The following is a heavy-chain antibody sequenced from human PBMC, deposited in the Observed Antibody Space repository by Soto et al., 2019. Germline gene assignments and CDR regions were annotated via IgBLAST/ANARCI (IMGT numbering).Heavy chain of an antibody. Sequence: ASVKVSCKGFGYSFMKYGMNWVRQAPGQGLEWVGWISPYSGYTHSAQKFHGRLTLTTDTAASTAYMELRILRSADTALYYCAREASVLIPAAQPSRFDSWGQRTLVTVSS. J-gene: IGHJ4*02. D-gene: IGHD2-2*01. CDR1: GYSFMKYG. V-gene: IGHV1-18*01. CDR3: AREASVLIPAAQPSRFDS. CDR2: ISPYSGYT.